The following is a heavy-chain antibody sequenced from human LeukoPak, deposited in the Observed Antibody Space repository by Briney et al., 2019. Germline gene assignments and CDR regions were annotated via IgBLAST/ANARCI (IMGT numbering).Heavy chain of an antibody. J-gene: IGHJ4*02. Sequence: PSETLSLTCTVSGGSISSYYWSWIRQPPGEGLEWIGYIYYSGSTNYNPSLKSRVTISVDTSKNQFSLKLSSVTAADTAVYYCARVDYYDSSGFHYFDYWGQGTLVTVSS. D-gene: IGHD3-22*01. CDR3: ARVDYYDSSGFHYFDY. CDR1: GGSISSYY. V-gene: IGHV4-59*01. CDR2: IYYSGST.